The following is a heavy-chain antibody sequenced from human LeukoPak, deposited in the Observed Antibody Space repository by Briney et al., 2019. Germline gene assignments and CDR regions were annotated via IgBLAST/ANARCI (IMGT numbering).Heavy chain of an antibody. CDR2: ISSNGYNT. J-gene: IGHJ4*02. CDR3: VKGLYSGSSHFDY. CDR1: RFGFSTYN. V-gene: IGHV3-64D*09. Sequence: GGSLRLSCSASRFGFSTYNMYWVRQAPGKGLEYVSAISSNGYNTYYADSVKGRFTISRDNSKYTLYLQMSSLRAEDTAVFYCVKGLYSGSSHFDYWGQGTLVTVSS. D-gene: IGHD1-26*01.